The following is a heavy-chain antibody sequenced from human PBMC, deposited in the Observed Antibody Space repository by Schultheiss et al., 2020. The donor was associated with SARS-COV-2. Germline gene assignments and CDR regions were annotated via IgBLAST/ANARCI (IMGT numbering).Heavy chain of an antibody. Sequence: GGSLRLSCAASGFTFSTYTMHWVRQAPGKGLEWAAVISHDGSHRYSADPVKGRFTISRDNAKNSLYLQMNSLRAEDTAVYYCARGRSVTIFGVVIMPLLWFDPWGQGTLVTVSS. J-gene: IGHJ5*02. V-gene: IGHV3-30*07. CDR3: ARGRSVTIFGVVIMPLLWFDP. D-gene: IGHD3-3*01. CDR1: GFTFSTYT. CDR2: ISHDGSHR.